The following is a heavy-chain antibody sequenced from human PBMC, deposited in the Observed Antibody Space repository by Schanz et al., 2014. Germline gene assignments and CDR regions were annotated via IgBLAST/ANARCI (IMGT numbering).Heavy chain of an antibody. CDR3: AKDLAAVGVFDY. V-gene: IGHV3-23*01. J-gene: IGHJ4*02. Sequence: EVQLLESGGGLAQPGGSLRLACAASGFNFNTYAMSWVRQAPGKGLEWVSGLTEGGGGTYYTDAVKGRFTISRDSSKNTLYLQMNSLRADDTAIYYCAKDLAAVGVFDYWGQGTLVTVSS. CDR1: GFNFNTYA. D-gene: IGHD6-13*01. CDR2: LTEGGGGT.